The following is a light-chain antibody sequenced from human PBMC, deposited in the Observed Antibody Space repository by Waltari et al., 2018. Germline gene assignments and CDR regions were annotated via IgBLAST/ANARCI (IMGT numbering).Light chain of an antibody. Sequence: DIVMTQSPDSLAMSQGERATINCKSSQSVLYSSNNKNYLAWYQQKVGQPPKLLIYWASTRESGVPDRFSGSGSGTDFTLTISSLQAEDVAVYYCQQYYDVPWTFGQGTKVEIK. J-gene: IGKJ1*01. CDR2: WAS. CDR3: QQYYDVPWT. CDR1: QSVLYSSNNKNY. V-gene: IGKV4-1*01.